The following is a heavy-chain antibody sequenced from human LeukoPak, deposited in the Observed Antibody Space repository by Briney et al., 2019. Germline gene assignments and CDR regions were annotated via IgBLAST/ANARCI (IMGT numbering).Heavy chain of an antibody. CDR1: GFTFSDYW. Sequence: PGGFLRLSCAASGFTFSDYWMGWVRQAPGKGLEWVANIKQDGSEKYSVDSVKGRFTISRDNAKNSLYLQMDSLRAEDMALYYCARVSRGITANLCFDYWGQGTLVTVSS. J-gene: IGHJ4*02. D-gene: IGHD1-20*01. CDR2: IKQDGSEK. V-gene: IGHV3-7*01. CDR3: ARVSRGITANLCFDY.